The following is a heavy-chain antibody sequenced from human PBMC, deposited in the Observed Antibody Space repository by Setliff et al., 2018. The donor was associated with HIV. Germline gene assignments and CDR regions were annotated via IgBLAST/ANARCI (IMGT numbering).Heavy chain of an antibody. CDR2: IYTGGNA. J-gene: IGHJ4*02. D-gene: IGHD1-1*01. CDR3: ARERLSRLGFDY. Sequence: SETLSLTCSVSGGSVSSDKFYWTWIRQPAGKGLEWIGHIYTGGNANYNPSLQSRVTISVDTSKNQFSLMLGSMTAADTAVYYCARERLSRLGFDYWGQGTLVTVSS. CDR1: GGSVSSDKFY. V-gene: IGHV4-61*09.